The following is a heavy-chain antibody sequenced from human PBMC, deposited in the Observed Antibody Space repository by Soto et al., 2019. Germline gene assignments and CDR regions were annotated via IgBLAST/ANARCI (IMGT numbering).Heavy chain of an antibody. CDR3: ARDACSTTNCYRGWFDP. CDR1: GFTFSSYS. D-gene: IGHD2-2*02. V-gene: IGHV3-21*01. J-gene: IGHJ5*02. Sequence: GGSLRLSCAASGFTFSSYSMNWVRQAPGKGLEWVSSISSSISYINYADSVKGRFTISRDNAKNSLYLQMNGLRAEDTAVYYCARDACSTTNCYRGWFDPWGQGTLVTVSS. CDR2: ISSSISYI.